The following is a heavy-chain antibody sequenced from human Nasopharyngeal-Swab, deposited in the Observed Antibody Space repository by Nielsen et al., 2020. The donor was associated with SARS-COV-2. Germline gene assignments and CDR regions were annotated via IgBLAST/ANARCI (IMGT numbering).Heavy chain of an antibody. CDR1: GGSFSGSY. D-gene: IGHD3-10*01. CDR2: INHSGST. V-gene: IGHV4-34*01. Sequence: SETLSLTCAVYGGSFSGSYWSWIRQPPGKGLEWIGEINHSGSTNYNPSLKSRIAISVDTSKNHFSLRLSSVTAADTAVYYCARGRPITMVRGGKYYYAMDVWGQGTTVTVSS. J-gene: IGHJ6*02. CDR3: ARGRPITMVRGGKYYYAMDV.